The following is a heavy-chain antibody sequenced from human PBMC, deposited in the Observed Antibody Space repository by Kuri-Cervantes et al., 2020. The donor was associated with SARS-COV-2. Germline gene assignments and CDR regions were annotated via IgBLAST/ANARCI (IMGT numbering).Heavy chain of an antibody. CDR3: ARDPPDYDYGDYLHY. J-gene: IGHJ4*02. CDR1: GSTFSDYY. CDR2: ISSSGSTI. Sequence: GGSLRLSCAASGSTFSDYYMSWIRQAPGKGLEWVSYISSSGSTIYYADSVKGRFTISRDNAKNSLYLQMNSLRAEDTAVYYCARDPPDYDYGDYLHYWGQGTLVTVSS. D-gene: IGHD4-17*01. V-gene: IGHV3-11*01.